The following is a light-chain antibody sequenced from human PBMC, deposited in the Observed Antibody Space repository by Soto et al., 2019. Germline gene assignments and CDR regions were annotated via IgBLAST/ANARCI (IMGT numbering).Light chain of an antibody. CDR2: EVS. J-gene: IGLJ2*01. Sequence: QSVLTQPPSASGSPGQSVTISCTGTSSDVGGYNYVSWYQRHPGKAPKLMIYEVSKRPSGVPDRFSGSKSVNTASLTVSGLQAEDEADYYCSSYAGSNNLVFGGGTKLTVL. V-gene: IGLV2-8*01. CDR3: SSYAGSNNLV. CDR1: SSDVGGYNY.